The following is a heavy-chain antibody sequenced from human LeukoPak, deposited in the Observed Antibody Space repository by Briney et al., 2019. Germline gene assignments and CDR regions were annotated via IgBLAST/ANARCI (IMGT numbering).Heavy chain of an antibody. CDR1: VGTFSSYP. CDR3: ARGPSWYEDAFDI. Sequence: SSVKVSCQASVGTFSSYPISWVRQAPGQGLEWMGGIIPIFGTANYAQKFQGRVTNTPDKSTRTAYMELSSLGSEDTAVYYCARGPSWYEDAFDIWGQGTMVTVSS. D-gene: IGHD6-13*01. CDR2: IIPIFGTA. V-gene: IGHV1-69*06. J-gene: IGHJ3*02.